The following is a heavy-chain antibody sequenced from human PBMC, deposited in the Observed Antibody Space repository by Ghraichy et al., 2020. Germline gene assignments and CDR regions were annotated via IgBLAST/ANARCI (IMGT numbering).Heavy chain of an antibody. CDR2: TSSTSSTI. V-gene: IGHV3-48*02. CDR1: GFTFSGYG. J-gene: IGHJ4*02. CDR3: AKSHPGFGVAAQRPLEY. Sequence: GGSLRLSCAASGFTFSGYGMNWVRQAPGKGLEWVSYTSSTSSTIYYADSVKGRFTISRDNAKNSLYLQMNSLRDEDTAVYYCAKSHPGFGVAAQRPLEYWGQGTLVTVSS. D-gene: IGHD6-13*01.